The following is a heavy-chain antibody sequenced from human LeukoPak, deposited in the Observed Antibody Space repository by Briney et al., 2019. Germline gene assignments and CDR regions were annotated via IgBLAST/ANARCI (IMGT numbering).Heavy chain of an antibody. CDR1: GFTVSDYY. V-gene: IGHV3-66*01. J-gene: IGHJ5*02. Sequence: GGSLRLSCAASGFTVSDYYMSWVRKALGKGLEWVSVVYSNGETYHADSVKGRFALSRDNSKNTLYLQMNSLRVEDTAVYYCTRDPDAWGQGTLVTVSS. CDR3: TRDPDA. CDR2: VYSNGET.